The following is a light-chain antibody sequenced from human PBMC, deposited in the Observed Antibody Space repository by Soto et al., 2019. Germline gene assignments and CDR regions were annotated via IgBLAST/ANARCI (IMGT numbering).Light chain of an antibody. CDR2: DIS. J-gene: IGKJ5*01. CDR3: QQYNNWPS. Sequence: EVVMTQSPATLSVSPGERATLSCRASQTVSRNLAWYQQRPGQAPRLLIYDISIRASGVPARFSGSGSETEFTLTIMILQSEEFAVYFCQQYNNWPSFGQGTRLEIK. CDR1: QTVSRN. V-gene: IGKV3D-15*03.